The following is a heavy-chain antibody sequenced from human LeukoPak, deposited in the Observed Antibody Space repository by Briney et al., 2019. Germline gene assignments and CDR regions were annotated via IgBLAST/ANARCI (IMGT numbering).Heavy chain of an antibody. CDR1: GGTFSSYA. Sequence: SVKVSCKASGGTFSSYAISWVRQAPGQGLEWMGGIIPIFGTANYAQKFQGRVMITADESTSTAYMELSSLRSEDTAVYYCARDIVRATTGYFQHWGQGTLVTVSS. V-gene: IGHV1-69*13. J-gene: IGHJ1*01. D-gene: IGHD1-26*01. CDR3: ARDIVRATTGYFQH. CDR2: IIPIFGTA.